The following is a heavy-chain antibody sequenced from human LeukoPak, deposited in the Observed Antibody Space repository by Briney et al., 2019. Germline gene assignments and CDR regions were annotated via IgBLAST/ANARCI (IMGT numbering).Heavy chain of an antibody. V-gene: IGHV3-53*05. Sequence: GGSLRLSCAASGFTVSSNYMSWVRQAPGKGLEWVSVIYSGGSTYYADSVKGRFTISRDNSKNSLYLQMNSLRTEDTALYYCAKDGGTGSYSDYWGQGTLVTVPS. J-gene: IGHJ4*02. CDR2: IYSGGST. CDR1: GFTVSSNY. CDR3: AKDGGTGSYSDY. D-gene: IGHD2-8*02.